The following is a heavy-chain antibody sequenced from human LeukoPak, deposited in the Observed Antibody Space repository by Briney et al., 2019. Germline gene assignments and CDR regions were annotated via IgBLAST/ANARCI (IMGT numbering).Heavy chain of an antibody. CDR2: MIPILGIA. CDR3: AREVLGSAFDI. CDR1: GGTFSSYA. V-gene: IGHV1-69*04. J-gene: IGHJ3*02. Sequence: SVKVSCKASGGTFSSYAISWVRQAPGQGLEWMGRMIPILGIANYAQKCHGRVTITADNSTSTAYMELSSLRTEDTAVYYCAREVLGSAFDIWGQGTMVTASS. D-gene: IGHD7-27*01.